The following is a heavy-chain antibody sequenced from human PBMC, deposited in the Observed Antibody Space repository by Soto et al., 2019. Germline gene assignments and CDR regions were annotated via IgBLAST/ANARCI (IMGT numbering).Heavy chain of an antibody. CDR3: ARGDTAMVPIDY. CDR1: GFTFSSYG. Sequence: VQLVESGGGVVQPGRSLRLSCAASGFTFSSYGMHWVRQAPGKGLEWVAVIWYDGSNKYYADSVKGRFTISRDNSKNTLYLQMNSLRAEDTAVYYCARGDTAMVPIDYWGQGTLVTVSS. D-gene: IGHD5-18*01. J-gene: IGHJ4*02. V-gene: IGHV3-33*01. CDR2: IWYDGSNK.